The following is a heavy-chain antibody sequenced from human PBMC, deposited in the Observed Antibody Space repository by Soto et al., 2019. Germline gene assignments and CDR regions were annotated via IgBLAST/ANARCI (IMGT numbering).Heavy chain of an antibody. CDR3: ARRLGTAGSFES. CDR1: GGSISSGNYY. V-gene: IGHV4-31*03. CDR2: IYYGAST. Sequence: SETLSLTCSVSGGSISSGNYYWSWIRQHPGKGLEWIGYIYYGASTYYNPSLKSRVTISIDTSKNLFSLKLSSVTAADTAMYYCARRLGTAGSFESWGLGTLVTVS. J-gene: IGHJ4*02. D-gene: IGHD7-27*01.